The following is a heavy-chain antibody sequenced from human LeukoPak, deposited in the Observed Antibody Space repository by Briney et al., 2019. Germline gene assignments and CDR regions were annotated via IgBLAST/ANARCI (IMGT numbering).Heavy chain of an antibody. Sequence: GGSLRLSCAASGFTFSSYSMNWVRQAPGKGLEWVSFISSSGNTIYYADSVKGRFTISRDNAKNSLCLQMNSLRVEDTAIYYCARVLAAAGWDWGQGTPVTVSS. CDR2: ISSSGNTI. D-gene: IGHD6-13*01. J-gene: IGHJ4*02. CDR1: GFTFSSYS. V-gene: IGHV3-48*04. CDR3: ARVLAAAGWD.